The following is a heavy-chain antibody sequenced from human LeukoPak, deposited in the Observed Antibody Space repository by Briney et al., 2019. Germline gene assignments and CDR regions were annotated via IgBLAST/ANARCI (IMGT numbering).Heavy chain of an antibody. Sequence: SETLSLTCAVSSSSITSDCYWGWIRQPPVKGLEWIGSIHHSGSTYYNPSLKSRVTIAVDTSKNQLSLNLNSVTAADTAMYYCVRLRNGSRNYYYYYMDVWGKGTTVTVSS. CDR1: SSSITSDCY. CDR2: IHHSGST. D-gene: IGHD3-10*01. CDR3: VRLRNGSRNYYYYYMDV. J-gene: IGHJ6*03. V-gene: IGHV4-38-2*01.